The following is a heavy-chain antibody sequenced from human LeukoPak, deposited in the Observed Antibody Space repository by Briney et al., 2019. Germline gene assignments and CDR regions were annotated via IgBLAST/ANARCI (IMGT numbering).Heavy chain of an antibody. CDR3: TRDDSGTVTNFRFDY. J-gene: IGHJ4*02. CDR2: IKQDGSQK. D-gene: IGHD4-17*01. CDR1: GFTFSSYS. Sequence: PGGSLRLSCAASGFTFSSYSMSWVRQAPGKGLEWVANIKQDGSQKKYVDSVKGRFTISRDNANNSLYLQMNSLRAEDTAVYYCTRDDSGTVTNFRFDYWGQGTLVTVSS. V-gene: IGHV3-7*01.